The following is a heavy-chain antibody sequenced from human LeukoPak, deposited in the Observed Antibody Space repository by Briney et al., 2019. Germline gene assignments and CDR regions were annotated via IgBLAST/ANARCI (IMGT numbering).Heavy chain of an antibody. CDR3: ARETRLHSGSYSNDAFDI. V-gene: IGHV4-59*01. D-gene: IGHD1-26*01. CDR2: ISYSGST. Sequence: SETLSLTCTVSGGSISSYYWSWIRQPPGKGLEWIGYISYSGSTDYNPSLKSRVTISLDTSKNQFSLRLSSVTAADTAVFYCARETRLHSGSYSNDAFDIWGQGTMVTVSS. J-gene: IGHJ3*02. CDR1: GGSISSYY.